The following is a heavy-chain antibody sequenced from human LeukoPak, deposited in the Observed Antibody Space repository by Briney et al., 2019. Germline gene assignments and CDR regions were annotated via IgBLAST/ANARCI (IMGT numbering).Heavy chain of an antibody. CDR1: GGSFSGYY. Sequence: SETLSLTCAVYGGSFSGYYWSWIRQPPGKGLEWIGEINHSGSTNYNPSLKSRVTISVDTSKNQFSLKLSSVTAADTAVYYCARGQVREWLVSYYFDYWGQGTLVTASS. CDR2: INHSGST. CDR3: ARGQVREWLVSYYFDY. V-gene: IGHV4-34*01. D-gene: IGHD6-19*01. J-gene: IGHJ4*02.